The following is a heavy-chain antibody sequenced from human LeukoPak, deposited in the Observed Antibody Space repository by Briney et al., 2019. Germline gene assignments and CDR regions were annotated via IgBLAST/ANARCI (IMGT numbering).Heavy chain of an antibody. Sequence: SETLSLTCTVSGGSISGYYWNWIRQPAGKGLEWIGRIYTPGDTNYNPSLKSRVTMSVDTSKNQFSLELTSVTAADTAVYYCAREWTVDGYPYYVDYWGRGPLVTVSS. V-gene: IGHV4-4*07. CDR2: IYTPGDT. J-gene: IGHJ4*02. CDR1: GGSISGYY. CDR3: AREWTVDGYPYYVDY. D-gene: IGHD3-22*01.